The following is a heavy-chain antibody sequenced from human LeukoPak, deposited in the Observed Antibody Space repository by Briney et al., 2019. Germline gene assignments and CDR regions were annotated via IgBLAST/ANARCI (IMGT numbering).Heavy chain of an antibody. D-gene: IGHD3-22*01. J-gene: IGHJ3*02. CDR1: GFTFSSYS. V-gene: IGHV3-21*01. CDR3: ARKFVHYYDSSGIDDDAFDI. Sequence: GGSLRLSCAASGFTFSSYSMNWVRQAPGKGLEWVSSISSSSSYIYYADSVKGRFTISRDNAKNSLYLQMNSLRAEDTAVYYCARKFVHYYDSSGIDDDAFDIRGQGTMVTVSS. CDR2: ISSSSSYI.